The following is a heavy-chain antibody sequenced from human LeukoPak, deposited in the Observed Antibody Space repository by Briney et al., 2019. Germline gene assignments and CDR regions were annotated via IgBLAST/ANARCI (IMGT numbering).Heavy chain of an antibody. Sequence: GGSLRLSCAASGFTVSSNYMSWVRQAPGKGLEWVSVIYSGGSTYYADSVKGRFTISRDNSKNTLYLQMNSLRAEDTAVYYCAREYYGSGSSPGAFDIWGQGTMVTVSS. CDR2: IYSGGST. CDR1: GFTVSSNY. CDR3: AREYYGSGSSPGAFDI. D-gene: IGHD3-10*01. J-gene: IGHJ3*02. V-gene: IGHV3-53*05.